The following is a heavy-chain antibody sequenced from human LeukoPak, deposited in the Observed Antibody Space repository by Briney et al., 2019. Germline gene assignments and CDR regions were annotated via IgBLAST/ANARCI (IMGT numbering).Heavy chain of an antibody. CDR2: IYRGGVT. J-gene: IGHJ3*01. CDR1: GFTVSNNF. D-gene: IGHD3-16*01. CDR3: ARYYDSAGLSPGGLDL. Sequence: GGSLRLSCAASGFTVSNNFMSWVRQAPGKGLEWVSVIYRGGVTYYADSVKGRFAISRDNSKNTLYLQMNSLRAEDTAVYYCARYYDSAGLSPGGLDLWGQGTMVNVAS. V-gene: IGHV3-53*01.